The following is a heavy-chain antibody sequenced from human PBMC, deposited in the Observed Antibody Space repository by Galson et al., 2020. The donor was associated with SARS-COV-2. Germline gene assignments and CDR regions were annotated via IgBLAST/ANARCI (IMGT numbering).Heavy chain of an antibody. J-gene: IGHJ4*02. Sequence: SGPTLVKPTQPLTLNYTFSGFSLTTIGLGVGWIRQPPVKALEWLPLIYCHDDKRYSPSLKSRLTITKYHPKNQVVLTMTHMDPVDTATYYCAHRRTIWFGESHFDYWGQGTRVTVSS. CDR1: GFSLTTIGLG. CDR3: AHRRTIWFGESHFDY. CDR2: IYCHDDK. D-gene: IGHD3-10*01. V-gene: IGHV2-5*01.